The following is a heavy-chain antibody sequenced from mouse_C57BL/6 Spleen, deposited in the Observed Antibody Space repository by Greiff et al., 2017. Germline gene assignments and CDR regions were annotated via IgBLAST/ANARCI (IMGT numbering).Heavy chain of an antibody. CDR2: INPGSGGT. V-gene: IGHV1-54*01. Sequence: VQLQQSGAELVRPGTSVKVSCKASGYAFTNYLIEWVKQRPGQGLEWIGVINPGSGGTNYNEKFKGKATLTADKSSSTAYMQLSSLTSEDSAVYFCARAPNYYNNFDCWGQGTTLTVSS. CDR1: GYAFTNYL. D-gene: IGHD1-1*01. CDR3: ARAPNYYNNFDC. J-gene: IGHJ2*01.